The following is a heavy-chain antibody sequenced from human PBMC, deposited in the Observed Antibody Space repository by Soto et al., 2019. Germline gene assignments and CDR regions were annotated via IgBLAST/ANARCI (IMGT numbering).Heavy chain of an antibody. CDR2: IIPIFGTA. Sequence: QVQLVQSGAEVKKPGSSVKVSCKASGVTFSSYAISWVRQAPGQGLEWMGGIIPIFGTANYAQKFQGRVTITADESTSTAYMELSSLRSEDTAVYYCAGDNYGSGSNQAGVIIIYWGQGNLVTVSS. CDR3: AGDNYGSGSNQAGVIIIY. J-gene: IGHJ4*02. CDR1: GVTFSSYA. V-gene: IGHV1-69*12. D-gene: IGHD3-10*01.